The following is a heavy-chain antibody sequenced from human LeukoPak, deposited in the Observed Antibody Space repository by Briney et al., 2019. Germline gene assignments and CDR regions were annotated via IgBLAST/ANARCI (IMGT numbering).Heavy chain of an antibody. CDR3: ARAGYYYDSSGYYVFDY. CDR1: GFTFSSYS. J-gene: IGHJ4*02. V-gene: IGHV3-21*01. D-gene: IGHD3-22*01. Sequence: GGSLRLSCAASGFTFSSYSMNWVRQAPGKGLEWVSSISSSSSYIYYADSVKGRFTISRDNAKNSLYLQMNSQRAEDTAVYYCARAGYYYDSSGYYVFDYWGQGTLVTVSS. CDR2: ISSSSSYI.